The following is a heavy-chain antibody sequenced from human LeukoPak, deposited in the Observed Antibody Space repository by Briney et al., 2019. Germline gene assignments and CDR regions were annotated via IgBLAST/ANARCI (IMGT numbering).Heavy chain of an antibody. J-gene: IGHJ4*02. CDR1: GYILTELS. V-gene: IGHV1-24*01. CDR3: ATSFRYTGYGYFFDF. CDR2: FDPEDGET. D-gene: IGHD5-12*01. Sequence: ASVKVSCRVSGYILTELSMHWVRQAPGKGLEWMGGFDPEDGETIYAQKFQGRVTMTEDTSTDTAYMELSSLTSEDTAVYHCATSFRYTGYGYFFDFWGQGTLVTVSS.